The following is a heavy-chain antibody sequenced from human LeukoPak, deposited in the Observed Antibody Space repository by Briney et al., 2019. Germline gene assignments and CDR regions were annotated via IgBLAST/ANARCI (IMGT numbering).Heavy chain of an antibody. CDR3: ARVSYCSSTSCYYYIDV. J-gene: IGHJ6*03. CDR2: IIPIFGTA. V-gene: IGHV1-69*05. Sequence: GASVKVSCKASGGTFSSYAISWVRQAPGQGLEWMGGIIPIFGTANYAQKFQGRVTITTDESTSTAYMELSSLRSEDTAVYYCARVSYCSSTSCYYYIDVWGKGTTVTVSS. D-gene: IGHD2-2*01. CDR1: GGTFSSYA.